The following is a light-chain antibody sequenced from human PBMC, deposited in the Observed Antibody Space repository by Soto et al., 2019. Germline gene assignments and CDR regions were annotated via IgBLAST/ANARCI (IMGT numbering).Light chain of an antibody. J-gene: IGKJ2*01. Sequence: EIVLTQSPGTLSLSPGDRATLSCRASQSVSSSDLAWYQQKPGQPPRLLIYGASTRATGMRDRFRGSGCGRDYTITIIRLEPEDYPVYYCQLYGGSPLYTFCQGTKWEIK. V-gene: IGKV3-20*01. CDR3: QLYGGSPLYT. CDR2: GAS. CDR1: QSVSSSD.